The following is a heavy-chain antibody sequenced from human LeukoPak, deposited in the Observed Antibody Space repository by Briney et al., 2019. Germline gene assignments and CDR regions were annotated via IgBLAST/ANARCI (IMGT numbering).Heavy chain of an antibody. CDR3: ARNPRTPGDYMDV. CDR2: IIPIFDTT. D-gene: IGHD1-14*01. Sequence: SVKVSCKASGGTFNTYSICWVRQAPGQGLEWMGRIIPIFDTTTYAQKFQGRVTITTDGSSSTAYMELSSLRSEDTAVYYCARNPRTPGDYMDVWGKGTTVTVSS. CDR1: GGTFNTYS. V-gene: IGHV1-69*05. J-gene: IGHJ6*03.